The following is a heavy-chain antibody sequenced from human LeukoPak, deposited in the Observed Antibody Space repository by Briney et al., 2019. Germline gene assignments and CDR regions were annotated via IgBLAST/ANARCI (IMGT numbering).Heavy chain of an antibody. CDR2: IYPGDSDT. J-gene: IGHJ4*02. CDR1: GYSFTNYW. V-gene: IGHV5-51*01. D-gene: IGHD1/OR15-1a*01. CDR3: ARHWNNVGFDY. Sequence: GESLKISCKGSGYSFTNYWIGWVRQMPGKGLEWMGIIYPGDSDTRYSPSFQGQVTISADKSISTAYLQWSGLKASDTAVYYCARHWNNVGFDYWGQGTLVTVSS.